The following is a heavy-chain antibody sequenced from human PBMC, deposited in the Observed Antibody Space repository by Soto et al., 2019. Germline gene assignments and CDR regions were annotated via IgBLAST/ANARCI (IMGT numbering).Heavy chain of an antibody. Sequence: SPTLSLTCAISGDSVSSISAGWNWIRQSPSRGLEWLGRTYYRSRWYNEYGVSVKSRITINPVTSRNQISLQLNSVTPEDTAIYSCARDIDFGYWGRGTQVTVSS. CDR3: ARDIDFGY. V-gene: IGHV6-1*01. D-gene: IGHD3-3*01. J-gene: IGHJ4*02. CDR2: TYYRSRWYN. CDR1: GDSVSSISAG.